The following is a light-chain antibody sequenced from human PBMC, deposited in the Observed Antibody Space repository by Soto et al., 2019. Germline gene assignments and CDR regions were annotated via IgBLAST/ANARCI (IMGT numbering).Light chain of an antibody. V-gene: IGKV3-15*01. CDR1: QSVSSK. J-gene: IGKJ1*01. CDR2: GAS. CDR3: QQYNSWLWT. Sequence: EIVMTQSPATLSVSPGEGATLSCRASQSVSSKLAWYQQKPGQAPRLLIYGASTRATGIPARFSGSESGTEFTLIISSLQSEDSAVYYCQQYNSWLWTFGQGTKVDI.